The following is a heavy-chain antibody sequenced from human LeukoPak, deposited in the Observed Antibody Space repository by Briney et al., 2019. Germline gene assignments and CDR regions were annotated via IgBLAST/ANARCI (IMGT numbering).Heavy chain of an antibody. Sequence: GGSLRLSCAASGFTFSSYAIHWVRQAPGKGLEWVSSISNDAFYMHYADSVQGRFTISRDNARNSLYLHMNSLRVGDTAVYYCARAGIYGGGKSYAFDVWGQGTTVIVSS. V-gene: IGHV3-21*01. CDR3: ARAGIYGGGKSYAFDV. J-gene: IGHJ3*01. D-gene: IGHD4-23*01. CDR2: ISNDAFYM. CDR1: GFTFSSYA.